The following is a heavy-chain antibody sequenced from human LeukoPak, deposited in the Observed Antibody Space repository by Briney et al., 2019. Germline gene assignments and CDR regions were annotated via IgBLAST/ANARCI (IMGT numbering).Heavy chain of an antibody. Sequence: GGSLRLSCAASGFTFSSYSMNWVRQAPGKGLEWVSSISSSSSYIHYADSVKGRFTISRDNAKNSLYLQMNSLRAEDTAVYYCARDLDWNPVFDIWGQGTMVTVSS. CDR2: ISSSSSYI. D-gene: IGHD1-1*01. CDR1: GFTFSSYS. V-gene: IGHV3-21*01. J-gene: IGHJ3*02. CDR3: ARDLDWNPVFDI.